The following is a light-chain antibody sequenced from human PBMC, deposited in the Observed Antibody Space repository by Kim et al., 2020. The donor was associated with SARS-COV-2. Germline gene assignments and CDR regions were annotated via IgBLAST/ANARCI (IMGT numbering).Light chain of an antibody. CDR3: QQRINWPLT. V-gene: IGKV3-11*01. Sequence: EIVLTQSPATLSLSPGERATLSCRASQSVSSYLAWYQQKPVQAPRLLIYDASNRATGIPARFSGSGSGTDFTLTISSLEPEDFAVYYCQQRINWPLTFGGGTKVDIK. CDR2: DAS. CDR1: QSVSSY. J-gene: IGKJ4*01.